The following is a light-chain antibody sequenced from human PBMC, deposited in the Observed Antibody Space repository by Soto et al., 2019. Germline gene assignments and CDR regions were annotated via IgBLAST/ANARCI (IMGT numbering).Light chain of an antibody. J-gene: IGKJ3*01. CDR1: QGIANF. CDR3: QQLNSFPIP. V-gene: IGKV1-9*01. Sequence: IQLTQSPSSLSASVGDRVTISCRASQGIANFVAWYQQKPGKAPKLLIYGASTLQSGVPSRFSGSGSGTDFTLTISSLQPEDFATYSCQQLNSFPIPFGTGTKVDIK. CDR2: GAS.